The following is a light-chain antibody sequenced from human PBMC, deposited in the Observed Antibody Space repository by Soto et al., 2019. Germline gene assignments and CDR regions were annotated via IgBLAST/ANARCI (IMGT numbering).Light chain of an antibody. Sequence: QSALTQPRSVSGSPGQSVTISCTGTSSDVGGYNYVSWYQQHPGKAPKLMIYDVSKRPSGVPDRFSGSKSGNTASLTISGXXXXXXXXXXCCSYAGSYTHYVFGTGTKLTV. J-gene: IGLJ1*01. V-gene: IGLV2-11*01. CDR2: DVS. CDR3: CSYAGSYTHYV. CDR1: SSDVGGYNY.